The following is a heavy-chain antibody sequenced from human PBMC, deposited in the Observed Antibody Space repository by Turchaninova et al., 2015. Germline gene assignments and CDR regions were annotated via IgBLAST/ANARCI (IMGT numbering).Heavy chain of an antibody. Sequence: QVQLQESGPGLVKPSETLSLTCAVSGSSISSGYYCGWVRQPPGTGLEWIGSTYHSGRTYYNPSLQSRIAIAVATSKNQFSLMLSSVTVADTAVYYCAKLGQWLGESDYWGQGTLVSVSS. CDR3: AKLGQWLGESDY. D-gene: IGHD6-19*01. CDR2: TYHSGRT. CDR1: GSSISSGYY. V-gene: IGHV4-38-2*01. J-gene: IGHJ4*02.